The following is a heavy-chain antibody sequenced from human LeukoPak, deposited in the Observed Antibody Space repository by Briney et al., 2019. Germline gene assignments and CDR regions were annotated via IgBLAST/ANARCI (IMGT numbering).Heavy chain of an antibody. Sequence: SETLSLTCTVSGGSISSSSYYWGWIRQPPGKGLEWIGSIYYSGSTYYNPSLKSRVTISVDTSKEQLSLKLSSVTAADTAVYYCARVYYSSSYDYWYFDLWGRGTLVTVSS. J-gene: IGHJ2*01. CDR2: IYYSGST. CDR3: ARVYYSSSYDYWYFDL. V-gene: IGHV4-39*07. D-gene: IGHD6-13*01. CDR1: GGSISSSSYY.